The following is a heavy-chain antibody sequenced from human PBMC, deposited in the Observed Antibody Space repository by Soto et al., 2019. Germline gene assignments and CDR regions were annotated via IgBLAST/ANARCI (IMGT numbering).Heavy chain of an antibody. D-gene: IGHD3-3*01. V-gene: IGHV1-69*13. CDR3: ARGPQVYDFWRGHDRVVHYYGMDV. J-gene: IGHJ6*02. CDR2: IIPIFGTA. CDR1: GGTFSSYA. Sequence: SVKVSCKASGGTFSSYAISWVRQAPGQGLEWRGGIIPIFGTANYAQKFQGRVTITADESTSTAYMELSSLRSEDTAVYYCARGPQVYDFWRGHDRVVHYYGMDVWGQGTTVTVSS.